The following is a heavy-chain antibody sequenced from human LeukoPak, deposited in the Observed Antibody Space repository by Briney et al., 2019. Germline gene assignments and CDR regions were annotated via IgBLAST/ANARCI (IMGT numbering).Heavy chain of an antibody. Sequence: HAGGSLRLSCAASGFTFSSYGMSWVRQAPGKGLEWVSAISGSGGSTYYADSVKGRFTISRDNAKNSLYLQMNSLRAEDTAVYYCARDSGVVPADYWGQGTLVTVSS. CDR3: ARDSGVVPADY. CDR1: GFTFSSYG. J-gene: IGHJ4*02. V-gene: IGHV3-23*01. CDR2: ISGSGGST. D-gene: IGHD3-3*01.